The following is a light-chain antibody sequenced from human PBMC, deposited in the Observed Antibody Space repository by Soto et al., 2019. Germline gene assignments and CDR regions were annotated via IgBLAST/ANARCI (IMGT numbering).Light chain of an antibody. V-gene: IGKV3-20*01. CDR2: GAS. Sequence: ETVLTQSPDTLSSSPGERATLSCRASQSISRTSLAWYQQKPGQAPRLLIYGASNRATGIPDRFSGSGSGTDFTLTISRLAPEDFAVYYCQQFGYSQYTFGQGTKLEIK. J-gene: IGKJ2*01. CDR1: QSISRTS. CDR3: QQFGYSQYT.